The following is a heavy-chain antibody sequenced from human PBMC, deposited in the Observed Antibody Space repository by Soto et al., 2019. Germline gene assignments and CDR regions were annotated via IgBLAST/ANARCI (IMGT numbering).Heavy chain of an antibody. J-gene: IGHJ6*02. V-gene: IGHV1-3*01. D-gene: IGHD1-26*01. CDR2: INGANGNT. Sequence: ASVKVSCKASGYSFSTYSMHWVRQAPGQGLEWMGWINGANGNTRYSQKFKDRVSISRDTPASTGYMELSSLRSEDTAVYYCARAPRGGSHRYGMDVWGQGTTVTVSS. CDR3: ARAPRGGSHRYGMDV. CDR1: GYSFSTYS.